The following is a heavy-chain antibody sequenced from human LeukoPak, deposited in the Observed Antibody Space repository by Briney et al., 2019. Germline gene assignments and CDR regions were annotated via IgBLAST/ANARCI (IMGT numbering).Heavy chain of an antibody. V-gene: IGHV3-7*01. Sequence: GGSLRLSCAASGFTFSSYWMSWVRQAPGKGLEWVANIKQDGSEKYYVDSVKGQFTISRDNAKNSLYLQMNSLRAEDTAVYYCARDTIVVVTATDFFDYWGQGTLVTVSS. CDR2: IKQDGSEK. CDR3: ARDTIVVVTATDFFDY. D-gene: IGHD2-21*02. J-gene: IGHJ4*02. CDR1: GFTFSSYW.